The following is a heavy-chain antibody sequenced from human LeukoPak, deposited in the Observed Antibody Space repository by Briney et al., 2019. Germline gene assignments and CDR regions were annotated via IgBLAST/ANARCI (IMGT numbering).Heavy chain of an antibody. D-gene: IGHD6-19*01. Sequence: PGESLKISCKGSGYSFPSYWIGWVRQMPGKGLEWMGIIYPGDSDTRYSPSFQGQVTMTADKSISAAYLQWNSLKASDTAMYYCARHLGTVAGQDYFDYWGQGTLVTVSS. CDR1: GYSFPSYW. CDR2: IYPGDSDT. J-gene: IGHJ4*02. CDR3: ARHLGTVAGQDYFDY. V-gene: IGHV5-51*01.